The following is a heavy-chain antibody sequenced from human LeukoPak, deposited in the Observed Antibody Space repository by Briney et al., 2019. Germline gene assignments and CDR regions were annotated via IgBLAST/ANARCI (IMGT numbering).Heavy chain of an antibody. V-gene: IGHV1-69*06. CDR2: IIPIFGTA. CDR1: GGTFSSYA. CDR3: ARDNSIGGRGWWLDP. J-gene: IGHJ5*02. Sequence: SVKVSCKASGGTFSSYAISWGRQAPGQGLEWMGGIIPIFGTANYAQKFQGRVTITADKSTSTAYMELSSLRSEDTAVYYCARDNSIGGRGWWLDPWGQGTLVTVSS. D-gene: IGHD4-23*01.